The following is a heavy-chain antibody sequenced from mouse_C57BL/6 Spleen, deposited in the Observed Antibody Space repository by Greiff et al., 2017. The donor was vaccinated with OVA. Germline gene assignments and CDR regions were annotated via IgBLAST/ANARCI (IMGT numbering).Heavy chain of an antibody. Sequence: EVQLQQSGPELVKPGASVKISCKASGYTFTDYYMNWVKQSHGKSLEWIGDINPNNGGTSYNQKFKGKATLTVDKSSSTAYMELRSLTSEDSAVYYCARFLDPYYFDYWGQGTTLTVSS. J-gene: IGHJ2*01. V-gene: IGHV1-26*01. CDR2: INPNNGGT. CDR1: GYTFTDYY. CDR3: ARFLDPYYFDY.